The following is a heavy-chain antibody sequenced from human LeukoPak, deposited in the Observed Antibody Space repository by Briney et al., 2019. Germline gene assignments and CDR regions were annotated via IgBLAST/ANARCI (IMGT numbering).Heavy chain of an antibody. Sequence: GGSLRLSCAASGFTFSSYAMSWVRQAPGKGLEWVSSISSSSTYIYYAHSVKGRFTVSRDNTKNSLYLQMNSLRPEDTAVYYCARGDYSSASDYWGQGTLVTVSS. V-gene: IGHV3-21*06. CDR3: ARGDYSSASDY. CDR1: GFTFSSYA. D-gene: IGHD6-6*01. CDR2: ISSSSTYI. J-gene: IGHJ4*02.